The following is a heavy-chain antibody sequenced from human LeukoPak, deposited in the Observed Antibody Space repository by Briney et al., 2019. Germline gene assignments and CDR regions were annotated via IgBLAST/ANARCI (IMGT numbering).Heavy chain of an antibody. CDR1: GFTFSSYE. J-gene: IGHJ6*03. CDR3: ARDRANGYYYMDV. Sequence: GGSLRLSFAASGFTFSSYEMNWVRQAPGKGLEWVSYISSSGSTIYYADSVKGRFTISRDNAKNSLYLQMSSLRAEDTAVYYCARDRANGYYYMDVWGKGTTVTVSS. CDR2: ISSSGSTI. V-gene: IGHV3-48*03. D-gene: IGHD2-8*01.